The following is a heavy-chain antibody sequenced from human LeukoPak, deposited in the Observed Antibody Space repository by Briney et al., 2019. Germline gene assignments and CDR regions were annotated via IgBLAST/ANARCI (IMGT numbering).Heavy chain of an antibody. CDR2: IYYSGST. D-gene: IGHD2/OR15-2a*01. Sequence: SETLSLTCTVSGVSISSYYWSWIRQPPGKGLEWIGYIYYSGSTNYNPSLKSRVTISVDTSKNQFSLKLSSVTAADTAVYYCARDRKNIVEGHYYYYMDVWGKGTTVTVSS. CDR3: ARDRKNIVEGHYYYYMDV. J-gene: IGHJ6*03. V-gene: IGHV4-59*01. CDR1: GVSISSYY.